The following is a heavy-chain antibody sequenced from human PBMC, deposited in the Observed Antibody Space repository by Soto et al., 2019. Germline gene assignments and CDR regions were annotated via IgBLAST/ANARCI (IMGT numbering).Heavy chain of an antibody. CDR3: TIDYFRRDGYNYLLSGDDY. V-gene: IGHV3-73*01. Sequence: EVQLVESGGGLVQPGGSLKLSCAASGFTFSGSAMHWVRQASGKGLEWVGRIRSKANSYATAYAASVKGRFTISRDDSKNTAYLQMNSLKTEDTAVYYCTIDYFRRDGYNYLLSGDDYWGQGTLVTVSS. CDR2: IRSKANSYAT. J-gene: IGHJ4*02. D-gene: IGHD5-12*01. CDR1: GFTFSGSA.